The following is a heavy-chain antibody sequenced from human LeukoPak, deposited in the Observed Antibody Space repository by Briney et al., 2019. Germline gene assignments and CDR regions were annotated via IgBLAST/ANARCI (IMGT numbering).Heavy chain of an antibody. V-gene: IGHV3-23*01. CDR3: AKEYYYGSGSYHY. Sequence: PGRSLRLSCGASGFPFSSYAMSWVRQAPGKGLEWVSAISGSGGSTYYADSVKGRFTISRDNSKNTLYLQMNSLRAEDTAVYYCAKEYYYGSGSYHYWGQGTLVTVSS. CDR2: ISGSGGST. CDR1: GFPFSSYA. D-gene: IGHD3-10*01. J-gene: IGHJ4*02.